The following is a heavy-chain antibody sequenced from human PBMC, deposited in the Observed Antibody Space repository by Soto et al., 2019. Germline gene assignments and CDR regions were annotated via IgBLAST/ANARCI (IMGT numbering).Heavy chain of an antibody. Sequence: QVQLVQSGAEVKKPGSSVTVSCKASGGTFSSYAISWVRQAPGQGLEWMGGIIPIFGTANYAQKLQGRVTITADESTSTAYMELSSLRSEDTAVYYCARGLRYFDWLLLNYYYYYGMDVWGQGTTVTVSS. V-gene: IGHV1-69*01. D-gene: IGHD3-9*01. CDR2: IIPIFGTA. CDR1: GGTFSSYA. CDR3: ARGLRYFDWLLLNYYYYYGMDV. J-gene: IGHJ6*02.